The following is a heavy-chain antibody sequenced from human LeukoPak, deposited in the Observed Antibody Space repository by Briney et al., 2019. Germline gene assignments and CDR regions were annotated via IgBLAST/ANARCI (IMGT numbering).Heavy chain of an antibody. CDR1: GFSLSTTGVG. V-gene: IGHV2-5*02. Sequence: SGPTLVNPTQTLTPTCAFSGFSLSTTGVGVGWIRQPPGKALEWLAVIYSADDKRYRPSLKSRLTITADTSKDRVVLTITNLDPVDTGTYYCARSTRNTWYFDYWGQGTLVTVSS. J-gene: IGHJ4*02. D-gene: IGHD4-11*01. CDR2: IYSADDK. CDR3: ARSTRNTWYFDY.